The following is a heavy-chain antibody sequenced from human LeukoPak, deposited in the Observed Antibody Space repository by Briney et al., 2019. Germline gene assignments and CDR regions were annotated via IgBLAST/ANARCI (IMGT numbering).Heavy chain of an antibody. Sequence: PPGGSLRLSCAASGFTFSSYGMHWVRQAPGKGLEWVAVISYDGSNKYYADSVKGRFTISRDNSKNTLYLQMNSLRAEDTAVYYCAKDHPPSMYSSGPSDWGQGTLVTVSS. CDR3: AKDHPPSMYSSGPSD. CDR2: ISYDGSNK. V-gene: IGHV3-30*18. D-gene: IGHD6-19*01. J-gene: IGHJ4*02. CDR1: GFTFSSYG.